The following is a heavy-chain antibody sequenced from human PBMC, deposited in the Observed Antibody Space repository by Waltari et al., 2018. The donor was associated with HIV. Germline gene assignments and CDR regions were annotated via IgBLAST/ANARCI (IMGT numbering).Heavy chain of an antibody. CDR3: ARMQRFYGSEQSRYFYFGMDV. D-gene: IGHD3-16*02. CDR2: LYSNGNT. CDR1: GFIVSAHY. Sequence: EVQLAESGVNLTRPGGSLRLSCVGSGFIVSAHYMSWVRQAPGKGPEWVSVLYSNGNTLYGGSVKGRFTIFRDNSKNTLYLQMNTLRVDDTAVYYCARMQRFYGSEQSRYFYFGMDVWGQGTTVTVSS. V-gene: IGHV3-53*01. J-gene: IGHJ6*02.